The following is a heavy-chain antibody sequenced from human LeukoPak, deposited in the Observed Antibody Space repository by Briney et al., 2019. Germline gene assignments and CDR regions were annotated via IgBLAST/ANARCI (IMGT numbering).Heavy chain of an antibody. CDR3: AREVGFTVVVVAAKVNWFDP. D-gene: IGHD2-15*01. CDR2: IYTSGST. J-gene: IGHJ5*02. V-gene: IGHV4-61*02. Sequence: SETLSLTCTVSGGSISSGSYYWSWIRQPAGKGLEWIGRIYTSGSTNYNPSLKSRVTMSVDTSKNQFSLKLSSVTAADTAVYYCAREVGFTVVVVAAKVNWFDPWGQGTLVTVSS. CDR1: GGSISSGSYY.